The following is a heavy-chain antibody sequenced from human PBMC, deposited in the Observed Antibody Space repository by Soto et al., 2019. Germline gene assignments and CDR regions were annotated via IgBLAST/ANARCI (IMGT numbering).Heavy chain of an antibody. CDR2: IYYSGST. V-gene: IGHV4-59*01. D-gene: IGHD3-22*01. Sequence: QVQLQESGPRLVKPSETLSLTCTVSGGSISPYYWSWIRQPPGRGLEWIGYIYYSGSTNYNPSLKSLVTISVDTSKNQFSLKLSSVTAADTAVYYCARDIGGYYDSSSYANWGQGTLVTVSS. CDR3: ARDIGGYYDSSSYAN. J-gene: IGHJ4*02. CDR1: GGSISPYY.